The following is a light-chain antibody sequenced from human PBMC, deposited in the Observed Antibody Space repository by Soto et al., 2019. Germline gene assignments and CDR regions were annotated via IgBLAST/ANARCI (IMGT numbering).Light chain of an antibody. J-gene: IGKJ5*01. CDR2: DAS. V-gene: IGKV3-15*01. CDR3: QQHNDWPT. Sequence: EIVMTQSPATLSVSPWERATLSCRASESVSSKLVWYQKKPGQAPRLLIHDASTRATGIPARFSGSGSGTDFTLTISSLQPEDFAIYYCQQHNDWPTFGQGTRLEIK. CDR1: ESVSSK.